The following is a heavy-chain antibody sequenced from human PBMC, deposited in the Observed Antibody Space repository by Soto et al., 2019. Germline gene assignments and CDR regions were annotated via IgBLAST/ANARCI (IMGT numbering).Heavy chain of an antibody. D-gene: IGHD3-10*01. Sequence: SETLSLTCTVAGGSISSYYWSWIRQPPGKGLEWIGYIYYSGSTNYNPSLKSRVTISVDTSKNQFSLKLSSVTAADTAVYYCARRCGSGIDDWGQGTLVTVSS. CDR3: ARRCGSGIDD. V-gene: IGHV4-59*08. CDR2: IYYSGST. CDR1: GGSISSYY. J-gene: IGHJ4*02.